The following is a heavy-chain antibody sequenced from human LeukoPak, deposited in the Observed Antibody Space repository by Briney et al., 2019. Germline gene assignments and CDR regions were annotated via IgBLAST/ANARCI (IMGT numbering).Heavy chain of an antibody. CDR2: IYHSGST. CDR1: GYSISSGYY. CDR3: ARVKGDGYSGYEIDY. Sequence: SETLSLTCTVSGYSISSGYYWGWIRQPPGKGLEWIGSIYHSGSTYYNPSLKSRVTISVDTSKNQFSLKLSSVTAADTAVYYCARVKGDGYSGYEIDYWGQGTLVTVSS. V-gene: IGHV4-38-2*02. D-gene: IGHD5-12*01. J-gene: IGHJ4*02.